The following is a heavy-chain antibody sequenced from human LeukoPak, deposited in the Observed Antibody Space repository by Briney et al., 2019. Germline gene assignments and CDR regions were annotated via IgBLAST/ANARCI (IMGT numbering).Heavy chain of an antibody. V-gene: IGHV3-23*01. CDR2: ISGSGGST. CDR3: AKDPSLITIFGVDFDY. J-gene: IGHJ4*02. D-gene: IGHD3-3*01. CDR1: GFTFSSYA. Sequence: GGSLRLSCAASGFTFSSYAMSWVRQAPGKGLEWVSAISGSGGSTYYADSVKGRFTISRDNSKNTLYLQMNSLRAEDTAVYYCAKDPSLITIFGVDFDYWGQGTLDTVSS.